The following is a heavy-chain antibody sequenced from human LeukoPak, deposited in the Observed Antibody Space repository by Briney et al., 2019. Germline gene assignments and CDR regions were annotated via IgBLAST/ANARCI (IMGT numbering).Heavy chain of an antibody. Sequence: PGGSLRLSCAASGFTFRTYAMSWVRQAPGKGLEWVSGFSDSGDGTYYAESVKGRFTISRDTSKNTVFLQMNSLRADDTAKYYCAKDKAPGSWHTPSDFWGQGTLVTVSS. CDR1: GFTFRTYA. J-gene: IGHJ4*02. CDR3: AKDKAPGSWHTPSDF. CDR2: FSDSGDGT. D-gene: IGHD6-13*01. V-gene: IGHV3-23*01.